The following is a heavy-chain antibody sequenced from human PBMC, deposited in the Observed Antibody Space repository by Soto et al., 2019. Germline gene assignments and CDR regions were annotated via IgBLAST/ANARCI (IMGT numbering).Heavy chain of an antibody. Sequence: EVQLVGSGGDLVQPGGSLRLSCAASGFIFSGYWMSWVRQAPGKGLEWVGNINEDGSQRYYVDSVKGRFTISRDNAKNSLYLQMNSLRAEDTAVYYCARATGADKEDYWGQGTLVTVSS. CDR3: ARATGADKEDY. V-gene: IGHV3-7*04. CDR2: INEDGSQR. D-gene: IGHD3-10*01. CDR1: GFIFSGYW. J-gene: IGHJ4*02.